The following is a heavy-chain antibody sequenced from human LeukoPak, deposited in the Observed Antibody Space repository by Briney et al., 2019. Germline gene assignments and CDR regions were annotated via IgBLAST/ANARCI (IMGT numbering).Heavy chain of an antibody. Sequence: SETLSLTCAVYGGSFSGYYWSWIRQPPGKGLEWIGEINHSGSTNYNPSLKSRVTISVDTSKNQFSLKLSSVTAADTAVYYCATGGIVSTITNCFDPWGQGTLVTVSS. D-gene: IGHD5/OR15-5a*01. CDR2: INHSGST. CDR3: ATGGIVSTITNCFDP. CDR1: GGSFSGYY. V-gene: IGHV4-34*01. J-gene: IGHJ5*02.